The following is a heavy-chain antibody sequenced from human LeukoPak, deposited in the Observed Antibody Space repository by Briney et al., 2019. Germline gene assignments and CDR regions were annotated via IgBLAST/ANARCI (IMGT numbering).Heavy chain of an antibody. CDR1: GFTFSSYA. V-gene: IGHV3-23*01. CDR2: ISGSGGST. CDR3: AKVHYDILTGGVSAAFDI. D-gene: IGHD3-9*01. Sequence: PGGSLRLSCAASGFTFSSYAMHWVRQAPGKGLEWVSAISGSGGSTYYADSVKGRFTISRDNSKNTLYLQMNSLRAEDTAVYYCAKVHYDILTGGVSAAFDIWGQRTMVTVSS. J-gene: IGHJ3*02.